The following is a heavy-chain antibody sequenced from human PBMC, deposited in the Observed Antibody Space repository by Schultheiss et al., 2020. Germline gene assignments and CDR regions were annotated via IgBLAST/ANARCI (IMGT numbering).Heavy chain of an antibody. CDR1: GGTFSSYA. Sequence: SVKVSCKASGGTFSSYAISWVRQAPGQGLEWMGGIIPIFGTANYAQKFQGRVTITADESTSTAYMELSSLRSEDTAVYYCARTGWELPRSSPVYVYWGQGTLVTVSS. V-gene: IGHV1-69*13. D-gene: IGHD1-26*01. CDR2: IIPIFGTA. CDR3: ARTGWELPRSSPVYVY. J-gene: IGHJ4*02.